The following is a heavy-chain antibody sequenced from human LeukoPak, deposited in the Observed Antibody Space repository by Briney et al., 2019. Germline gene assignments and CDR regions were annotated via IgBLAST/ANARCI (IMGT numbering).Heavy chain of an antibody. CDR1: GFPFSDYD. J-gene: IGHJ5*02. V-gene: IGHV3-11*01. CDR3: AKGQPPYCTSDTCHRFDWFDP. Sequence: PGGSLRLSCAASGFPFSDYDMSWIRQAPGKGLEWVSYISSSDSRIYYADSVKDRFTISRDNTKNSLYLQMHSLRVEDTATYYCAKGQPPYCTSDTCHRFDWFDPWGQGTLVTVSS. CDR2: ISSSDSRI. D-gene: IGHD2-8*02.